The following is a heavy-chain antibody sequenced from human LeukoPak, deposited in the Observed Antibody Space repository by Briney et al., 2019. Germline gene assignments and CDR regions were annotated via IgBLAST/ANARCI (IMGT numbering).Heavy chain of an antibody. Sequence: GGSLRLSCAASGFTFSSSGMHWVRQAPGKGLEWVAVISYDGSNKYYADSVKGRFTFSRDNSKNTLYLQMNSLRAEDTAVYYCVRDPTGYDFWSGYYTAALDYWGQGTLVTVSS. D-gene: IGHD3-3*01. CDR3: VRDPTGYDFWSGYYTAALDY. J-gene: IGHJ4*02. CDR1: GFTFSSSG. V-gene: IGHV3-30*03. CDR2: ISYDGSNK.